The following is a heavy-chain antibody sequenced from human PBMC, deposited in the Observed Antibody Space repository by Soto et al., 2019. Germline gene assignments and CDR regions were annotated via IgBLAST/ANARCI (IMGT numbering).Heavy chain of an antibody. D-gene: IGHD2-2*02. CDR3: ARPEYPTSISAYFDY. CDR2: IWYDGSNK. CDR1: GFTFSSYG. J-gene: IGHJ4*02. Sequence: QVQLVESGGGVVQPGRSLRLSCAASGFTFSSYGMHWVRQAPGKGLVWVAVIWYDGSNKYYADSVKGRFTISRDNSKNTLYLQMNSLRAEDTAVYYCARPEYPTSISAYFDYWGQGTLVTVSS. V-gene: IGHV3-33*01.